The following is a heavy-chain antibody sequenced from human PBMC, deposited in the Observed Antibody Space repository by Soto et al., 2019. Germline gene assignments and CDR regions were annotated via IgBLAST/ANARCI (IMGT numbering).Heavy chain of an antibody. Sequence: PSETLSLTCTVSGGSISSYYWSWIRQPPGKGLEWIGYIYYSGSTNYNPPLKSRVTISVDTSKNQFSLKLSSVTAADTAVYYCARETGGYSYGRYYYYGMDVWGQGTTVNVSS. CDR3: ARETGGYSYGRYYYYGMDV. CDR1: GGSISSYY. CDR2: IYYSGST. D-gene: IGHD5-18*01. J-gene: IGHJ6*02. V-gene: IGHV4-59*12.